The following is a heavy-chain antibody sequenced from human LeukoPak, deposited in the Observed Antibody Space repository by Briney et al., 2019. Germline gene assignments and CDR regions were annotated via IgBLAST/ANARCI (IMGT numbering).Heavy chain of an antibody. D-gene: IGHD2-2*02. Sequence: PGGSLRLSCAVSGFTSGFTFSTRWMHWVRQAPGKGLEWVSVSKTDGTSTSYADSVKGRFTVSRDNAKNTLYLQMDSLRAEDTAVYYCHPPAYTNNWGQETLVTVSS. J-gene: IGHJ4*02. CDR2: SKTDGTST. CDR3: HPPAYTNN. CDR1: GFTFSTRW. V-gene: IGHV3-74*01.